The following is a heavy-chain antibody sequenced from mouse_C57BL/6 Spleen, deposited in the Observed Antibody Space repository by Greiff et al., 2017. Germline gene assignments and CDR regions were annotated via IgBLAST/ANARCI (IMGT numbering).Heavy chain of an antibody. Sequence: DVKLQESGPGLVKPSQSLSLTCSVTGYSITSGYYWNWIRQFPGNKLEWMGYISYDGSNNYNPSLKNRISITRDTSKNQFFLKLNSVTTEDTATYYCARGGGITLDYAMDYWGQETSVTVSS. CDR2: ISYDGSN. CDR1: GYSITSGYY. CDR3: ARGGGITLDYAMDY. J-gene: IGHJ4*01. D-gene: IGHD6-1*01. V-gene: IGHV3-6*01.